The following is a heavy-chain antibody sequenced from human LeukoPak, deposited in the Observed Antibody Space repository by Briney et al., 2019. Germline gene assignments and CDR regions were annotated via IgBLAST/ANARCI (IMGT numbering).Heavy chain of an antibody. V-gene: IGHV4-59*01. D-gene: IGHD3-9*01. CDR1: GVSISSYY. J-gene: IGHJ6*02. Sequence: KPSETLSLTCTGSGVSISSYYWSWIRQPPGKGLEWIGYICYSGSTNYNPSLKSRVTISVDTSTNPCSLQLSSVTAADTGVYFCARLQSYYDIFTNYGMYVCGQGTPGTASS. CDR2: ICYSGST. CDR3: ARLQSYYDIFTNYGMYV.